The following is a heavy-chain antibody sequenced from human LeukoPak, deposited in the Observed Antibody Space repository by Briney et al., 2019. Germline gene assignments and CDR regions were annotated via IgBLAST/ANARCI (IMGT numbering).Heavy chain of an antibody. CDR2: LWYDGSNK. J-gene: IGHJ6*02. CDR3: ARDRSYYYYYGMDV. Sequence: GRSLRLSCAGSGFTFSSYGIHWVRQAPGKWLEWVAVLWYDGSNKYYADSVKGRFSISRDNSKNMLFLEMNSLRGEDTGVYYCARDRSYYYYYGMDVWGQGTTVTVSS. CDR1: GFTFSSYG. V-gene: IGHV3-33*08.